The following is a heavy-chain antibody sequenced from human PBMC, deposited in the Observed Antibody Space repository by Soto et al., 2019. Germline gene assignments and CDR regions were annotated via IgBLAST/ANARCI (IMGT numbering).Heavy chain of an antibody. J-gene: IGHJ6*02. V-gene: IGHV1-2*04. CDR3: ASSDWERSHGMDV. Sequence: GASVKVSCKASGYTFTGYYMHWVRQAPGQGLEWMGWINPNSGGTNYAQKFQGWVTMTRDTSISTAYMELSRLRSDDTAVYYCASSDWERSHGMDVWGQATRVTVS. CDR2: INPNSGGT. D-gene: IGHD1-1*01. CDR1: GYTFTGYY.